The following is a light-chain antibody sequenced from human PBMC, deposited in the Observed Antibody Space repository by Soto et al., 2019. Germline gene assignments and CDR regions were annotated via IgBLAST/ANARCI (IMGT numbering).Light chain of an antibody. CDR2: GAS. Sequence: EVVMTKSPATLSLSRGERATLSCSVSQRVSSDLAWYQQKPGQAPRLLIYGASTRATDIPARFSGGGSGREFTLTISNLQSEDFGVYYCLQYNDWPPITFGPGTKVDIK. V-gene: IGKV3-15*01. J-gene: IGKJ3*01. CDR1: QRVSSD. CDR3: LQYNDWPPIT.